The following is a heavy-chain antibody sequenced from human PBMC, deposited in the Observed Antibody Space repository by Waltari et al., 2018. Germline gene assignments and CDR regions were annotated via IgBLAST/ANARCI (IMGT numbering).Heavy chain of an antibody. Sequence: QVQLVESGGGVVQPGRSLRLSCAASGFTFSSYGMHWVRQAPGKGLEWVAVISYDGSKKYYTDTGKGRFNISRDNSKNTLYLQMNSLRAEDTAVYYCAKDQFFMVQGGLDVWRKGTTVTVSS. V-gene: IGHV3-30*18. CDR3: AKDQFFMVQGGLDV. CDR2: ISYDGSKK. J-gene: IGHJ6*04. D-gene: IGHD3-10*01. CDR1: GFTFSSYG.